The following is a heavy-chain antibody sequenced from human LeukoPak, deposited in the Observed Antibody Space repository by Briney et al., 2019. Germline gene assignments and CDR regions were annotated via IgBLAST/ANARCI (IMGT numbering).Heavy chain of an antibody. CDR3: AKTTVTTSGILFDY. D-gene: IGHD4-17*01. Sequence: SQTLSLTCTVSGGSISSGDYYWSWIRQPPGKGLEWIGYIYYSGSTYYNPSLKSRVTISVDTSKNQFSLKLSSVTAADTAVSYCAKTTVTTSGILFDYWGQGTLVTVSS. V-gene: IGHV4-30-4*08. J-gene: IGHJ4*02. CDR1: GGSISSGDYY. CDR2: IYYSGST.